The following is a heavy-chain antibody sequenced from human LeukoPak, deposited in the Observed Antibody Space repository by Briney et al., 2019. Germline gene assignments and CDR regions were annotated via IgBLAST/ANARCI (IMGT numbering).Heavy chain of an antibody. CDR3: ASVVVPAAINY. CDR2: IFYSGSV. V-gene: IGHV4-39*07. D-gene: IGHD2-2*01. J-gene: IGHJ4*02. Sequence: PSETLSLTRTVSGASISSNSYYWGWIRQPPGKDLEWIGNIFYSGSVYDTPSIRSRITISVDRTKNQFSLKLSSVTAAATAEYYCASVVVPAAINYWGQGTLVTVSS. CDR1: GASISSNSYY.